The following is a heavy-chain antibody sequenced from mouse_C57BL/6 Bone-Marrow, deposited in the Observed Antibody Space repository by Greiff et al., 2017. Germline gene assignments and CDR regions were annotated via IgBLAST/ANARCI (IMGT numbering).Heavy chain of an antibody. CDR2: INPNNGGT. Sequence: VQLQQSGPELVKPGASVKISCKASGYTFTDYYMNWVKQSHGKSLEWIGDINPNNGGTSYNQKFKGKATLTVDKSSSTAYMELRSLTSEDSAVYYCARLAITTREYYFDYWGQGTTLTVSS. CDR1: GYTFTDYY. CDR3: ARLAITTREYYFDY. D-gene: IGHD2-4*01. J-gene: IGHJ2*01. V-gene: IGHV1-26*01.